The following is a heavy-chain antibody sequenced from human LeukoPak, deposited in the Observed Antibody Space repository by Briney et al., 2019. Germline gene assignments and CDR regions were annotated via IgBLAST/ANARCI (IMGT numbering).Heavy chain of an antibody. V-gene: IGHV3-48*03. CDR1: GFTFSSYE. CDR3: ARGDSGGYYFDY. Sequence: GGSLRLSCAASGFTFSSYEMNWVRQAPGKGLEWVSYISSSGSTIYYADSVKGRFTISRDNAKDSLYLQMNSLRAEDTAVYYCARGDSGGYYFDYWGQGTLVTVSS. J-gene: IGHJ4*02. CDR2: ISSSGSTI. D-gene: IGHD1-26*01.